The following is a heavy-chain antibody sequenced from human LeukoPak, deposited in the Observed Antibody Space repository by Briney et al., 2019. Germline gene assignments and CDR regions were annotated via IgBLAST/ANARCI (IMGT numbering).Heavy chain of an antibody. V-gene: IGHV3-7*01. CDR2: IKQDGSEK. D-gene: IGHD6-19*01. CDR3: AREGGGWSRHFDY. Sequence: GGSLRLSCAASGFTFSSYWMSWVRQAPGKGLEWVANIKQDGSEKYYVDSVKGRFTISRDNAKNSLYLQMNSLRAEDTAVYYCAREGGGWSRHFDYWGQGTLVTVSS. J-gene: IGHJ4*02. CDR1: GFTFSSYW.